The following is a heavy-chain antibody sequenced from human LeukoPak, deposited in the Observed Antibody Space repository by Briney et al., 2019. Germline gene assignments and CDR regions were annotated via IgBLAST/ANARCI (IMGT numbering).Heavy chain of an antibody. V-gene: IGHV4-59*01. CDR1: DVSISSYY. Sequence: PSETLFLTCTISDVSISSYYWNWIRQSPGMGLEWIGHIHYSGSTHYNPSLQSRVSIPIDTSKNHFSLKLRSVTAVDTAVYYCARWGHFDTSGYFVVDYWGQGTLVTVSS. CDR3: ARWGHFDTSGYFVVDY. D-gene: IGHD3-22*01. J-gene: IGHJ4*02. CDR2: IHYSGST.